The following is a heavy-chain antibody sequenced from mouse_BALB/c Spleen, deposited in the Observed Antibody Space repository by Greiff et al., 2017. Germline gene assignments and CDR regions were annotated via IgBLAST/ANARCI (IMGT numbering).Heavy chain of an antibody. Sequence: EVKLVESGGDLVKPGGSLKLSCAASGFTFSSYTMSWVRQTPEKRLEWVATISSGGRYTYSPASVKGRFTISRDHAKNTLYLQMSSLKSEDTAMYYGTREGDDGDYYAMDYWGQGTSVTVCS. V-gene: IGHV5-6-4*01. J-gene: IGHJ4*01. CDR3: TREGDDGDYYAMDY. D-gene: IGHD2-12*01. CDR2: ISSGGRYT. CDR1: GFTFSSYT.